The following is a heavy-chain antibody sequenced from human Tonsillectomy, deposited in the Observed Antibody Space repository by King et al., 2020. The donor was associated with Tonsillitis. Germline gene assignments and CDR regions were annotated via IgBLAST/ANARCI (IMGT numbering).Heavy chain of an antibody. J-gene: IGHJ6*02. CDR3: ARDQTPPYYYDNIGYDLVYYYGMDV. V-gene: IGHV1-2*02. CDR1: GYTFTGYY. CDR2: INPNSGGT. D-gene: IGHD3-22*01. Sequence: EKLVQSGAEVKKPGASGKFSCKASGYTFTGYYMHWVRQAPGQGLEWMGWINPNSGGTNYVQKLQGMVTMTRDTSISTAYMELRGLRSDDTSVYYCARDQTPPYYYDNIGYDLVYYYGMDVWGQGTTVTVSS.